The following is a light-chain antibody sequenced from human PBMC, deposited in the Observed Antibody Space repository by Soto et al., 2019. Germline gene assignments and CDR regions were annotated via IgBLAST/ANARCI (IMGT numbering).Light chain of an antibody. V-gene: IGKV2-30*01. J-gene: IGKJ2*01. CDR2: KVS. CDR1: QSLAYSDGNTY. Sequence: DVVMTQSPLSLPVTLGQPASISCRSSQSLAYSDGNTYLNWFQQRPGQSPRRLIYKVSNRDSGVTVRFSVSNAGADFKLKISRVEAEDVGFDEYLQGTHWPPYTFGQGTKLEIK. CDR3: LQGTHWPPYT.